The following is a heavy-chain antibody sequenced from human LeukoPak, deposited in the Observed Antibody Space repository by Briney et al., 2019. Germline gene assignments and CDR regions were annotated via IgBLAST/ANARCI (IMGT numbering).Heavy chain of an antibody. V-gene: IGHV4-59*01. Sequence: SETLSLTCAVYGGSFSGYYWSWIRQPPGKGLEWIGYIYYSGSTNYNPSLKSRVTISVDTSKNQFSLKLSSVTAADTAVYYCARYTVTTFVYYFDYWGQGTLVTVSS. CDR3: ARYTVTTFVYYFDY. CDR2: IYYSGST. CDR1: GGSFSGYY. J-gene: IGHJ4*02. D-gene: IGHD4-17*01.